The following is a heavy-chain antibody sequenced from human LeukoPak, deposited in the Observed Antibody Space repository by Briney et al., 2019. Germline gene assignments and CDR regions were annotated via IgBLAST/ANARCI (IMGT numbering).Heavy chain of an antibody. J-gene: IGHJ4*02. D-gene: IGHD3-22*01. Sequence: PGGSLRLSCAASGFTFSSYWISWVRQAPGKGLEWVANIKQDGSEKYYVDSVKGRFTISRDNAKNSLYLQMNSLRAEDTAVYYCARDAPIVVVPSYYFDYWGQGTLVTVSS. CDR2: IKQDGSEK. CDR1: GFTFSSYW. CDR3: ARDAPIVVVPSYYFDY. V-gene: IGHV3-7*01.